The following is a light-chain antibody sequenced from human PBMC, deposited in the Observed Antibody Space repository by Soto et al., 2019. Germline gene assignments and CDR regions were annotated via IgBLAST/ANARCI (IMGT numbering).Light chain of an antibody. CDR2: GNS. CDR3: QSYDSSLSAHYV. V-gene: IGLV1-40*01. J-gene: IGLJ1*01. Sequence: QSVLTQPPSVSGAPGQRVTISCTGSSSNIGATYDVQWYQQLPGTAPKLLIYGNSNRPSGVPDRFSGSKSGTSASLAITGLQADDEAYYYCQSYDSSLSAHYVFGTGTTVTVL. CDR1: SSNIGATYD.